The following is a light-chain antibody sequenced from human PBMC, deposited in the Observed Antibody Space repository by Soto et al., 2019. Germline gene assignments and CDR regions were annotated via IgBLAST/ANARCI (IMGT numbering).Light chain of an antibody. CDR3: QTWGTGIHV. J-gene: IGLJ2*01. CDR1: SGHNSYA. CDR2: LNSDGSH. Sequence: QLVLTQSPSASASLGASVKLTCTLSSGHNSYAIAWHQQQPEKGPRYLMKLNSDGSHSKGDGIPDRFSGSSSGAERYLTSSSLQSEDEADYYCQTWGTGIHVFGGGTKLTVL. V-gene: IGLV4-69*01.